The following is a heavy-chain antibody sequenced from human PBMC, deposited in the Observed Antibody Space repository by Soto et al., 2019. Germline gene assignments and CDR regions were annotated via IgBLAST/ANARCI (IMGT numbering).Heavy chain of an antibody. V-gene: IGHV1-69*12. J-gene: IGHJ6*02. Sequence: QVQLVQSGAEVKKPGSSVKVSCKASGGTFSSYAISWVRQAPGQGLEWMGGIIPIFGTANYAQKFQGRVTRAAEGSTITAYMMLRSLHSEVRALYYCASTIFGWARQYGMDVWGQGTTVTVSS. CDR1: GGTFSSYA. D-gene: IGHD3-3*01. CDR3: ASTIFGWARQYGMDV. CDR2: IIPIFGTA.